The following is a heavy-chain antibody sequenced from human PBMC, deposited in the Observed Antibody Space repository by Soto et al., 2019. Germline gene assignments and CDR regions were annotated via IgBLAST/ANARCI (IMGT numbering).Heavy chain of an antibody. D-gene: IGHD6-13*01. CDR1: GYTFTSYG. CDR2: IIAYNGNT. J-gene: IGHJ5*02. V-gene: IGHV1-18*01. Sequence: QVQLVQSGAEVKKPGASVKVSCKASGYTFTSYGISWVRQAPGQGLEWMGWIIAYNGNTNYAQKLQGRVTMTTDTSTSTAYMELRSLRSDDTAVYYCAGGIAAADPLAPLDPWGQGTLVTVSS. CDR3: AGGIAAADPLAPLDP.